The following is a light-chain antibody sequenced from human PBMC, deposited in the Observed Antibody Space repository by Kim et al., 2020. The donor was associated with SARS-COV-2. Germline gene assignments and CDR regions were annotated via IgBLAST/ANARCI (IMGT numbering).Light chain of an antibody. J-gene: IGLJ3*02. Sequence: QSVLTQPPSASGTPGQRVTISCSGSSSNIGSNNVVWYQQLPGAAPNLLIYSNNQRPSGVPDRFSGSRSGTSASLAISGHQSGDEADYYCAVWDDSLKQGVFGGGTQLTVL. CDR2: SNN. V-gene: IGLV1-44*01. CDR3: AVWDDSLKQGV. CDR1: SSNIGSNN.